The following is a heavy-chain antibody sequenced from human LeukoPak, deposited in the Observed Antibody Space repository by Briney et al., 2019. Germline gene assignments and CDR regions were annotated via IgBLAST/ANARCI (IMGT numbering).Heavy chain of an antibody. CDR3: AKIRAPAYDF. Sequence: GGSLRLSCTGSRFTVSLHYMSWVRQAPGKGLEWVSVIYDGGSTYYAESVKGRFTISRDNSKNTLYLQMSSLRAEDTAVYYCAKIRAPAYDFWGQGTMVTVSS. CDR1: RFTVSLHY. D-gene: IGHD3-3*02. J-gene: IGHJ3*01. V-gene: IGHV3-53*01. CDR2: IYDGGST.